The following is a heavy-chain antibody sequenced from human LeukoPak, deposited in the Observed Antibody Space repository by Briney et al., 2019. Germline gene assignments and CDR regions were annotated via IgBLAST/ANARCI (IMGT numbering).Heavy chain of an antibody. J-gene: IGHJ3*02. CDR2: MNPNSGNT. CDR1: GYTFTSYD. CDR3: ARVYIVGARDAFDI. D-gene: IGHD1-26*01. Sequence: ASVKVSCKASGYTFTSYDINWVRQATGQGLEWMGWMNPNSGNTGYAQKFQGRVTMTRNTSISTAYMELSSLRSEDTAVYYCARVYIVGARDAFDIWGQGTIVTVSS. V-gene: IGHV1-8*01.